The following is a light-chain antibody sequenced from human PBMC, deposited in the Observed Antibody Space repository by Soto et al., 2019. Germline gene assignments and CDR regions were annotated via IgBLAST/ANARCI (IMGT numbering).Light chain of an antibody. CDR2: DVT. Sequence: SALTQPASVSGSPGQSITISCTGTSSDIGGYNFVSWYQQHPGKAPKLMIYDVTNRPPGLADRFSGSKSGNTASLTISGLHAEDEADYYCSSYTTISTLVFGGGTKLTVL. CDR1: SSDIGGYNF. J-gene: IGLJ3*02. V-gene: IGLV2-14*03. CDR3: SSYTTISTLV.